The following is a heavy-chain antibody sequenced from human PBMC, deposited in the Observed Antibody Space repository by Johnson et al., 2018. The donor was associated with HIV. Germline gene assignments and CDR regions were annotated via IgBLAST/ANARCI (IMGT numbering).Heavy chain of an antibody. D-gene: IGHD6-19*01. CDR1: GFTFSSYD. Sequence: VQLVESGGGLVQPGGSLRLSCAASGFTFSSYDMHWVRQATGKGLEWVSAIGTAGDTYYPGSVKGRFTISRDNSKNTLYLQMNSLRAEDTGVYYCAKPQLLADDIFNFWGQGTMVIVSS. CDR3: AKPQLLADDIFNF. V-gene: IGHV3-13*01. J-gene: IGHJ3*01. CDR2: IGTAGDT.